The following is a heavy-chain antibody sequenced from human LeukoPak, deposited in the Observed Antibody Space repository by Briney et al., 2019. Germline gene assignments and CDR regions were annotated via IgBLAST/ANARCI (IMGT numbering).Heavy chain of an antibody. CDR3: ARLRYYYDSSGYYPGMDAFDI. CDR1: GGSISSSSYY. Sequence: SETLSLTCTVSGGSISSSSYYWGWIRQPPGKGLEWIGSIYYSGTSYYNPSLKSRVTISVDTSKNQFSLKLTSVTAADTAVYYCARLRYYYDSSGYYPGMDAFDIWGQGTMVTVSS. CDR2: IYYSGTS. V-gene: IGHV4-39*01. J-gene: IGHJ3*02. D-gene: IGHD3-22*01.